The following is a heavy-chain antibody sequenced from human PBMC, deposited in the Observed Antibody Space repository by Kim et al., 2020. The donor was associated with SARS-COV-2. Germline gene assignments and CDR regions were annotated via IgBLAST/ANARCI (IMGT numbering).Heavy chain of an antibody. CDR1: GFTFSNAW. Sequence: GGSLRLSCAASGFTFSNAWMSWVRQAPGKGLEWVGRIKSKTDGGTTDYAAPVKGRFTISRDDSKNTLYLQMNSLKTEDTAVYYCTTESISSGWQTNDYWGQGTLVTVSS. V-gene: IGHV3-15*01. CDR3: TTESISSGWQTNDY. J-gene: IGHJ4*02. D-gene: IGHD6-19*01. CDR2: IKSKTDGGTT.